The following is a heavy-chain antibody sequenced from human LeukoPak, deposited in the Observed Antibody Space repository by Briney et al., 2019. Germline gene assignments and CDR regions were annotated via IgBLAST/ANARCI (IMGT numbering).Heavy chain of an antibody. J-gene: IGHJ4*02. D-gene: IGHD5-24*01. CDR1: GFTFSSYG. CDR2: IRYDGSNK. CDR3: AKDERWLQLESFYYFDY. V-gene: IGHV3-30*02. Sequence: AGGSLRLSCAASGFTFSSYGIHWVRQAPGKGLEWVAFIRYDGSNKYYADSVKGRFTISRDNSKNTLYLQMNSLRAEDTAVYYCAKDERWLQLESFYYFDYWGQGTLVTVSS.